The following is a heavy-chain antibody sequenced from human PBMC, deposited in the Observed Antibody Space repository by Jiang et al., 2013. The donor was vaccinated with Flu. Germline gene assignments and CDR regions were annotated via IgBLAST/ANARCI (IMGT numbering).Heavy chain of an antibody. CDR2: IYYSGST. D-gene: IGHD6-19*01. J-gene: IGHJ3*02. CDR3: AGWYVGTLPNGFDI. CDR1: GGSISSSGSSYY. Sequence: LLKPSETLSLTCTVSGGSISSSGSSYYWGWIRQPPGKGLEWIGSIYYSGSTYYNASLKSRVTISVDTSKNQFSLKLSSVTAADTAVYYCAGWYVGTLPNGFDIWGQGTTVIVSS. V-gene: IGHV4-39*01.